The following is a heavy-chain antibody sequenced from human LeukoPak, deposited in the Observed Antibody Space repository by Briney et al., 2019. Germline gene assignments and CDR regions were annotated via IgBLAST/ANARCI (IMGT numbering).Heavy chain of an antibody. CDR1: GFTFSSYA. CDR3: ANQISSNVDY. Sequence: GGSLRLSCAASGFTFSSYAMTWVRQAPGKGLEWVSTITGSGANTYYADSVKGRFTISRDNSKNTLCLQMDSLRAEDTAVYYCANQISSNVDYWGQGTQVTVSS. CDR2: ITGSGANT. J-gene: IGHJ4*02. V-gene: IGHV3-23*01.